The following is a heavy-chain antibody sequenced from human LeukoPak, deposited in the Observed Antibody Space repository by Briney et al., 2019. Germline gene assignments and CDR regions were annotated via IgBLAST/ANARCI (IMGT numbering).Heavy chain of an antibody. Sequence: ASVKVSCKASGYTFTGYYMHWVRQAPGQGLEWMGWINPNSGGTNYAQKFQGRVTMTRDTSISTAYMELSRLRSDDTAVYYCATYYYDSSGQKHVDYWGQGTLVTVSS. CDR3: ATYYYDSSGQKHVDY. CDR1: GYTFTGYY. D-gene: IGHD3-22*01. J-gene: IGHJ4*02. CDR2: INPNSGGT. V-gene: IGHV1-2*02.